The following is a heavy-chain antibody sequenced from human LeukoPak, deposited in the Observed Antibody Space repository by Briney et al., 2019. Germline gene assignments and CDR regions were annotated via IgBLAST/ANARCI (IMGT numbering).Heavy chain of an antibody. CDR2: IYTSGST. D-gene: IGHD1-26*01. CDR3: ARAVGSSESNWFDP. CDR1: GGSISSGSYY. J-gene: IGHJ5*02. V-gene: IGHV4-61*02. Sequence: PSQTLSLTCTVPGGSISSGSYYWSWIRQPAGKGLEWIGRIYTSGSTNYNPSLKSRVTISIDRPKNQFSLKLSSVTAADTAVYYCARAVGSSESNWFDPWGQGTLATVSS.